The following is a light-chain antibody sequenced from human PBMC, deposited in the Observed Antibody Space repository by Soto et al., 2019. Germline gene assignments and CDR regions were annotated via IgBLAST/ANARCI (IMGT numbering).Light chain of an antibody. CDR2: KVT. J-gene: IGLJ2*01. V-gene: IGLV2-14*01. Sequence: QSALTQPASVSGSPGQSITISCTGTSSDVGGYNYVSWYQQYPGKAPKLIISKVTNRPSGVSNRFSGYKSGDTASLTISGLQAADEAYYYCCSYAGRNTVIFGGGTKLTV. CDR3: CSYAGRNTVI. CDR1: SSDVGGYNY.